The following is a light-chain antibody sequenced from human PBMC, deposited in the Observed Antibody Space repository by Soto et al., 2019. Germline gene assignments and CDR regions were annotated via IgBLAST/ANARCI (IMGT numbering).Light chain of an antibody. CDR2: DAS. Sequence: DIQMTQSPSSLSASVGDRVTITCRASQSIHVWLAWYQQKPGKAPKLLIYDASDVEAGVPSRFSGSGSGTKFTLTVDNLQPDESETYCYKQYDGQYHSFGGGTKA. J-gene: IGKJ4*01. CDR1: QSIHVW. CDR3: KQYDGQYHS. V-gene: IGKV1-5*01.